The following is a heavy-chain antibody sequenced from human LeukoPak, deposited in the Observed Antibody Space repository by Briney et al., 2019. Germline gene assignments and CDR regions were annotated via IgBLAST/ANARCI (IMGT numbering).Heavy chain of an antibody. CDR1: GFTFSSYW. CDR3: ARIVPHYYDSSGHDGGVIV. V-gene: IGHV3-74*01. Sequence: PGGSLRLSCAASGFTFSSYWMHWVRQAPGKGLVWVSRINSDGSSTSYADSVKGRFTISRDNAKNTLYLQMNSLRAEDTAVYYCARIVPHYYDSSGHDGGVIVRGQGTLVTVSS. D-gene: IGHD3-22*01. CDR2: INSDGSST. J-gene: IGHJ4*02.